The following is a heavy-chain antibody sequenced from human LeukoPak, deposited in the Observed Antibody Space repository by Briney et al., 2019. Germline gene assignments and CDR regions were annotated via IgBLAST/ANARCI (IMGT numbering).Heavy chain of an antibody. J-gene: IGHJ6*03. CDR2: IWYDGSNK. CDR3: ASGIGLGYYYMDV. Sequence: PGRSLRLSCAASGFTFSSYGMHWVRQAPGKGLEWVAVIWYDGSNKYYADSVKGRFTISRDNSKNTLYLQMNSLRAEDTAVYYCASGIGLGYYYMDVWGKGTTVTVSS. CDR1: GFTFSSYG. D-gene: IGHD2/OR15-2a*01. V-gene: IGHV3-33*01.